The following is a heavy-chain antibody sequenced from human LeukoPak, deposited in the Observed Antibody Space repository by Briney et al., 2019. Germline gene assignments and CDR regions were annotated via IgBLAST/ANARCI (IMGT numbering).Heavy chain of an antibody. V-gene: IGHV3-30-3*01. CDR3: ARDADPFLEWFSGYYYMDV. Sequence: GGSLRLSCAASGFTFSSYAMHWVRQAPGKGLEWVAVISYDGSNKYYADSVKGRFTISRDNSKNTLYLQMNSLRAEDTAVYYCARDADPFLEWFSGYYYMDVWGKGTTVTVSS. D-gene: IGHD3-3*02. CDR1: GFTFSSYA. J-gene: IGHJ6*03. CDR2: ISYDGSNK.